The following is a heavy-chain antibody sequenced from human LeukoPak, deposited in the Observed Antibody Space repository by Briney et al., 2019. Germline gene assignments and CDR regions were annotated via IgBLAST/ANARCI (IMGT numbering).Heavy chain of an antibody. J-gene: IGHJ4*02. CDR3: AKRIAAPGPYFDY. V-gene: IGHV3-23*01. D-gene: IGHD6-13*01. Sequence: PGGSLRLSCAASGFTFKNYAMHWVRQAPGKGLEWVSATSGSGGSRYYADSVKGRFTISRDNSKNMLYLQMDSLRAEDTAVYYCAKRIAAPGPYFDYWGQGTLVTVSS. CDR1: GFTFKNYA. CDR2: TSGSGGSR.